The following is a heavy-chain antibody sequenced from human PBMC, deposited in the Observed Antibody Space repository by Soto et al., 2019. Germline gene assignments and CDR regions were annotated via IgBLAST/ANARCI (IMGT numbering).Heavy chain of an antibody. J-gene: IGHJ6*02. Sequence: QVQLVESGGGVVQPGRSLRLSCAASGFTFSSYGMHWVRQAPGKGLEWVAVISYDGSNKYYADSVKGRFTISRDNSKNTLYLQMNSLRAEDTAVYYCAKPLVVPAAIRPYYYYGMDVWGQGTTVTVSS. CDR1: GFTFSSYG. V-gene: IGHV3-30*18. CDR2: ISYDGSNK. D-gene: IGHD2-2*02. CDR3: AKPLVVPAAIRPYYYYGMDV.